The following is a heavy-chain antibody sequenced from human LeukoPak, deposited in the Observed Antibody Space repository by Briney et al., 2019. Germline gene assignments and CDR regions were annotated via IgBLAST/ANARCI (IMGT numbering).Heavy chain of an antibody. CDR3: ARGDYDSSGSTWFDP. Sequence: SVKVSCKASGGTFSSYAISWVRQAPGQGLEWMGRIIPIPGIANYAQKFQGRVTITADKSTSTAYMELSSLRSEDTAVYYCARGDYDSSGSTWFDPWGQGTLVTVSS. CDR1: GGTFSSYA. D-gene: IGHD3-22*01. J-gene: IGHJ5*02. CDR2: IIPIPGIA. V-gene: IGHV1-69*04.